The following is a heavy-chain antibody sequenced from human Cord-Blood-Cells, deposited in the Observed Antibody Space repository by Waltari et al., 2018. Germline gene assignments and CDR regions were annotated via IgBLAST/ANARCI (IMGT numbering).Heavy chain of an antibody. CDR1: GYTFTSYD. D-gene: IGHD3-9*01. CDR2: MNPQSGNT. CDR3: ARAPDILTGYNNWFDP. J-gene: IGHJ5*02. V-gene: IGHV1-8*01. Sequence: QVQLVQSGAEVKKPGASVKVSCKASGYTFTSYDINWVRQATGQGLEWMGWMNPQSGNTGYAQKFQGRVTMTRNTSISTAYMELSSLRSEDTAVYYCARAPDILTGYNNWFDPWGQGTLVTVSS.